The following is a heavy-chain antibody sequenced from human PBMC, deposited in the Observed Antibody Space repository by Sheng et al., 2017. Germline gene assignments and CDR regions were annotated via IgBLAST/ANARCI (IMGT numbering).Heavy chain of an antibody. CDR2: ISYDGSNK. V-gene: IGHV3-30-3*01. CDR1: GFTFSSYA. J-gene: IGHJ4*02. D-gene: IGHD3-10*01. Sequence: QVQLVESGGGVVQPGRSLRLSCAASGFTFSSYAMHWVRQAPGKGLEWVAVISYDGSNKYYADSVKGRFTISRDNSKNTLYLQMNSLRAEDTAVYYCAREDGQGNWGQGTLVTVSS. CDR3: AREDGQGN.